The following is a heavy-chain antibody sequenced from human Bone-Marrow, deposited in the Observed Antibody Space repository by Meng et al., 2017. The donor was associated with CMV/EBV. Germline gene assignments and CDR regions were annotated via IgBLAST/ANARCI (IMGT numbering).Heavy chain of an antibody. CDR3: GRREGDSSGMDV. D-gene: IGHD6-13*01. V-gene: IGHV3-23*01. Sequence: ESLKISCAASGFTFSSYSMNWVRQAPGKGLEWVSAISGSGGSTYYADSVKGRFTISRDNSKNTLYLQMNRLRAEDTAVYYCGRREGDSSGMDVWGQGTTVTVSS. CDR2: ISGSGGST. J-gene: IGHJ6*02. CDR1: GFTFSSYS.